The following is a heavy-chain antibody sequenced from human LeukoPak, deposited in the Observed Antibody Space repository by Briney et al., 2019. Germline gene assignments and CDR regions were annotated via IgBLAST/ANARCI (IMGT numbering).Heavy chain of an antibody. CDR2: INPTGGST. Sequence: EASVKVSCKASGYTFTRYYIHWVRQAPGQGLEWMGIINPTGGSTSHAQKFQGRVTVTRDTSTSTVYMELSSLRSEDTAVYYCARDRAPYYYDSSGPPYDMDVWGQGTTVTVSS. CDR1: GYTFTRYY. CDR3: ARDRAPYYYDSSGPPYDMDV. J-gene: IGHJ6*02. D-gene: IGHD3-22*01. V-gene: IGHV1-46*01.